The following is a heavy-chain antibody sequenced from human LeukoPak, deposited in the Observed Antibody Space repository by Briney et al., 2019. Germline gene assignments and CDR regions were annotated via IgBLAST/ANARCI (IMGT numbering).Heavy chain of an antibody. J-gene: IGHJ4*02. D-gene: IGHD1-26*01. Sequence: PGGSLRLSCAASGFTFSSYAMNWVRQAPGKGLEWVSAISGSGGSTYYADSVKGRFIISRDNSKNTLYPQMNSLRAEDTAVYYCAKGRGAPYYFDYWGQGTLVTVSS. CDR3: AKGRGAPYYFDY. CDR2: ISGSGGST. V-gene: IGHV3-23*01. CDR1: GFTFSSYA.